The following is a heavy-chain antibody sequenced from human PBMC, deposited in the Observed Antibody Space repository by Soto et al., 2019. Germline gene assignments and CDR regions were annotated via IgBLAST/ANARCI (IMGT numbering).Heavy chain of an antibody. CDR1: GFTFSSYS. D-gene: IGHD5-12*01. J-gene: IGHJ4*02. V-gene: IGHV3-15*07. Sequence: VGSRRLACAACGFTFSSYSMNWVRQAPGKGLEWVGRIKSKTDGGTTDYAAPVKGRFTISRDDSKNTLYLQMNSLKTEDTAVYYCTARNVEMATITALIWGQGTLVNVSS. CDR3: TARNVEMATITALI. CDR2: IKSKTDGGTT.